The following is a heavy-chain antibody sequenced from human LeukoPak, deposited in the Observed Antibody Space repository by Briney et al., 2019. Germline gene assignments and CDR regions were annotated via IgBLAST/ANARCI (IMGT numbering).Heavy chain of an antibody. CDR2: IKQDGSEK. V-gene: IGHV3-7*01. Sequence: GGSLRLSCVASGFTFSSRDWMTWVRQAPGKGLEWVANIKQDGSEKNYVDSVKGRFTISRDNSKNTLYLQMNSLRAEDTAVYYCAKERGWNYDSSGYFDSWGQGILATVSS. CDR1: GFTFSSRDW. D-gene: IGHD3-22*01. CDR3: AKERGWNYDSSGYFDS. J-gene: IGHJ4*02.